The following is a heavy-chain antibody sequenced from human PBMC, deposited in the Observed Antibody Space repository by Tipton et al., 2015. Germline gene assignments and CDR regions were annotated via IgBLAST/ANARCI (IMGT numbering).Heavy chain of an antibody. V-gene: IGHV4-59*12. CDR1: GGSISSYY. D-gene: IGHD3-22*01. Sequence: TLSLTCTVSGGSISSYYWSWIRQPPGKGLEWIGYIYYSGSTKYNPSPKSRVTVSVDTSRNQFSLKLSSVTAADTAVYFCASSTYYYDSSGHYHDAFDIWGQGTVVTVSS. J-gene: IGHJ3*02. CDR3: ASSTYYYDSSGHYHDAFDI. CDR2: IYYSGST.